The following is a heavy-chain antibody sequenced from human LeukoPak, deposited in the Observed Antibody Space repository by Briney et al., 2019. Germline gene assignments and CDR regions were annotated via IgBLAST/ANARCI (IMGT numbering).Heavy chain of an antibody. D-gene: IGHD3-10*01. CDR3: ARRARFGELLLAGIDV. Sequence: GESLKISCKGSGYSFTSYWISWVRQMPGKGLEWMGRIDPSDSYTNYSPSFQGHVTISADKSISTAYLQWSSLKASDTAMYYCARRARFGELLLAGIDVWGQGTAVTVSS. CDR1: GYSFTSYW. CDR2: IDPSDSYT. V-gene: IGHV5-10-1*01. J-gene: IGHJ6*02.